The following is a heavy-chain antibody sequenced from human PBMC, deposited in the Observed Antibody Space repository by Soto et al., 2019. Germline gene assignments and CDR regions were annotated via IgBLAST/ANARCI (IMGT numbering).Heavy chain of an antibody. Sequence: GGSLRLSCAASGFNFSSYAMHRVRQAPGKGLEWVAVISYDGSNKYYADSVKGRFTISRDNSKNTLYLQMNSLRAEDTAVYYCARDYYRFNSGYGFSMDVWGQGATVTVSS. CDR1: GFNFSSYA. CDR3: ARDYYRFNSGYGFSMDV. D-gene: IGHD5-12*01. J-gene: IGHJ6*02. CDR2: ISYDGSNK. V-gene: IGHV3-30-3*01.